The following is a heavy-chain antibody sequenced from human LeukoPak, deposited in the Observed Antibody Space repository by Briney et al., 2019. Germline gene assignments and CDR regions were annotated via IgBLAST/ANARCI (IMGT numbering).Heavy chain of an antibody. Sequence: ASVKVSCKTSGYPFSDYYIHWIRQASGQGLESMGWINPKNGDTKYAQRSQGRLTITMDTSIDTVYMELRSLRYDNTAVYYCARLSALWGQGTLVTVSS. J-gene: IGHJ4*02. CDR3: ARLSAL. V-gene: IGHV1-2*02. CDR2: INPKNGDT. CDR1: GYPFSDYY.